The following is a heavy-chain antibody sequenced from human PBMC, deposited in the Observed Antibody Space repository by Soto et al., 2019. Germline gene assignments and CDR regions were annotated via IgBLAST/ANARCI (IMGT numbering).Heavy chain of an antibody. J-gene: IGHJ4*02. V-gene: IGHV4-34*01. D-gene: IGHD3-16*02. Sequence: KPSETLSLTCAVYGGSFSGYYWSWIRQPPGKGLEWIGEINHSGSTNYNPSLKSRVTISVDTSKNQFSLKLSSVTAADTAVYYCAGGRVDVSSTDYWGQGTLVTVSS. CDR3: AGGRVDVSSTDY. CDR1: GGSFSGYY. CDR2: INHSGST.